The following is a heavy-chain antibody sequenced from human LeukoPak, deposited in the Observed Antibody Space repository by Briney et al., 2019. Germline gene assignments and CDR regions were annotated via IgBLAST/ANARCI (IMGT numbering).Heavy chain of an antibody. J-gene: IGHJ6*02. Sequence: PGGSLRLSCAASGFTFSSYAMSWVRQAPGKGLEWVSAISGSGGSTYYADSVKCRFTISRDNSKNTLYLQMNSLRAEDTAVYYCAKVELYYDILTGYYNDYYYYGMDVWGQGTTVTVSS. D-gene: IGHD3-9*01. CDR3: AKVELYYDILTGYYNDYYYYGMDV. CDR1: GFTFSSYA. V-gene: IGHV3-23*01. CDR2: ISGSGGST.